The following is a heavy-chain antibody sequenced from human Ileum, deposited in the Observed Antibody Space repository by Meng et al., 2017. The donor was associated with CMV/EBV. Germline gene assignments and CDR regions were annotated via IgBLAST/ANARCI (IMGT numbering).Heavy chain of an antibody. CDR2: INENGDST. D-gene: IGHD3-22*01. CDR3: VKHLVRITYDVDY. CDR1: GFMFRNYA. J-gene: IGHJ4*02. Sequence: ASGFMFRNYAMSWVRQAPGKGLEWVAGINENGDSTNYVEHVKGRFTISRDNSNNIVYLQLKRLNAEDTAVYYCVKHLVRITYDVDYWGQGVLVTVSS. V-gene: IGHV3-23*01.